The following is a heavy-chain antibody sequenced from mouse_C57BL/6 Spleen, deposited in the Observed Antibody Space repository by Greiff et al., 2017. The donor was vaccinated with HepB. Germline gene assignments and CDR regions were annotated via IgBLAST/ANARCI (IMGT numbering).Heavy chain of an antibody. CDR3: ALTGTRDY. D-gene: IGHD4-1*01. Sequence: LQQPGAELVRPGTSVKLSCKASGYTFTSYWMHWVKQRPGQGLEWIGVIDPSDSYTNYNQKFKGKATLTVDTSSSTAYMQLSSLTSEDSAVYYCALTGTRDYWGQGTTLTVSS. V-gene: IGHV1-59*01. CDR2: IDPSDSYT. CDR1: GYTFTSYW. J-gene: IGHJ2*01.